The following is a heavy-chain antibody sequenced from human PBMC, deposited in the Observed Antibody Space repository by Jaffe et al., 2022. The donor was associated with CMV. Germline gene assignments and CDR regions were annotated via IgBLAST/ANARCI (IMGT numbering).Heavy chain of an antibody. CDR2: MNPNSGNT. D-gene: IGHD2-15*01. J-gene: IGHJ4*02. V-gene: IGHV1-8*01. CDR1: GYTFTSYD. Sequence: QVQLVQSGAEVKKPGASVKVSCKASGYTFTSYDINWVRQATGQGLEWMGWMNPNSGNTGYAQKFQGRVTMTRNTSISTAYMELSSLRSEDTAVYYCARAEPREGYCSGGSCPPVDYWGQGTLVTVSS. CDR3: ARAEPREGYCSGGSCPPVDY.